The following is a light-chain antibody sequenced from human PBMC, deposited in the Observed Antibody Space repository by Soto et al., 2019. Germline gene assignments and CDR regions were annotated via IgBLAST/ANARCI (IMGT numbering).Light chain of an antibody. CDR2: EDS. CDR3: CSYAGSSTYV. CDR1: TSDVGRYNP. J-gene: IGLJ1*01. Sequence: QSVPTQPASVSVSTGQSITISCTGTTSDVGRYNPVSWYQQHPGKAPTLIIHEDSKRSSGLSNRFSGSKSGNTASLTISGLQAEDEADYYCCSYAGSSTYVFGTGTKATVL. V-gene: IGLV2-23*01.